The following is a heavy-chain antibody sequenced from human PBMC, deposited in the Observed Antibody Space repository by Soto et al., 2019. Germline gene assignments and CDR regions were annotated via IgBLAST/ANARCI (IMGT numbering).Heavy chain of an antibody. J-gene: IGHJ4*02. Sequence: QVQLVQSGAEVKKPGSSVKVSCKASGGIFSTYAISWLRQAPGQGLEWMGGIIPLFGTPNYAPRFLGRVTITADETTSTAYMELSRLRSEDTAVYYCARYRDDFVSGNYYNPVDFWGQGTLVTVSS. V-gene: IGHV1-69*01. CDR2: IIPLFGTP. D-gene: IGHD3-10*01. CDR1: GGIFSTYA. CDR3: ARYRDDFVSGNYYNPVDF.